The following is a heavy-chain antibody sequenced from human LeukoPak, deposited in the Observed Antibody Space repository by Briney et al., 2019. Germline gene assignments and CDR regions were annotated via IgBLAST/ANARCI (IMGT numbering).Heavy chain of an antibody. D-gene: IGHD6-13*01. CDR2: MNPNSGNT. Sequence: ASVKVSCKASGYTFTSYDINWVRQATGQGLEWMGWMNPNSGNTGYAQKFQGRVTMTRNTSISTAYMELSSLRSEDTAVYYCARDIIAAAGRRYMDVWGKGTTVTVSS. CDR3: ARDIIAAAGRRYMDV. V-gene: IGHV1-8*01. J-gene: IGHJ6*03. CDR1: GYTFTSYD.